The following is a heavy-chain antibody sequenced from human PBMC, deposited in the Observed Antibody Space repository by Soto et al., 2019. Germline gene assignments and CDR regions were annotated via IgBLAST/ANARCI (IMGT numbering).Heavy chain of an antibody. CDR2: IYPDDSDT. Sequence: GESLKISCEASGYRFTHYWIGWVRQVPEKGLEWMGIIYPDDSDTRYSPSFEGQVTISVDKSITTAYLHWSSLKASDSAMYYCARGPPLGGNSIFDRLYWGLGTLVTVSS. D-gene: IGHD1-7*01. CDR1: GYRFTHYW. V-gene: IGHV5-51*01. CDR3: ARGPPLGGNSIFDRLY. J-gene: IGHJ4*02.